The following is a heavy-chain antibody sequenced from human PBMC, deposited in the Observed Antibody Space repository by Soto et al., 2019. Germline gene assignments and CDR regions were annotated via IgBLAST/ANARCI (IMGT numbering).Heavy chain of an antibody. J-gene: IGHJ6*02. CDR1: GFTFSSYA. D-gene: IGHD1-26*01. Sequence: QPGGSLRLSCAASGFTFSSYAMSWVRQAPGKGLEWVSAISGSGGSTYYADSVKGRFTISRDNSKNTLYLQMNSLRAEDTAVYYCAKKSGSYLAPYYGMDVWGQGTTVTVSS. V-gene: IGHV3-23*01. CDR3: AKKSGSYLAPYYGMDV. CDR2: ISGSGGST.